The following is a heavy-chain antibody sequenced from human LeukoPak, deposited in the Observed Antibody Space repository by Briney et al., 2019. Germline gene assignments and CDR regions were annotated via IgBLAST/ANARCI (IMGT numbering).Heavy chain of an antibody. J-gene: IGHJ4*02. CDR1: GFTFSSYA. Sequence: GGSLRLSCAASGFTFSSYAMSWVRQAPGKGLEWVSAISGSGGSTYYADSVKGRFTISRDNSKNTLYLQTNSLRAEDTAVYYCAKYGLYSNYVFDYWGQGTLVTVSS. CDR3: AKYGLYSNYVFDY. CDR2: ISGSGGST. V-gene: IGHV3-23*01. D-gene: IGHD4-11*01.